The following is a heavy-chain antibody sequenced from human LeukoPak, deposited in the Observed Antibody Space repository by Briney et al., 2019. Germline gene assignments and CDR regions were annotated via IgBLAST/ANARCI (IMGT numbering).Heavy chain of an antibody. CDR2: VYYTGAM. V-gene: IGHV4-39*06. CDR1: GGSVRSSSYF. J-gene: IGHJ4*02. D-gene: IGHD2-21*01. CDR3: ASRIVISPTAIETWFDY. Sequence: SETLSLTCTVSGGSVRSSSYFWGWLRQPPGKGPEWIGSVYYTGAMYYTPSLKSRVSISVDTSKNQFTLRLTSVTAADTALYYCASRIVISPTAIETWFDYWGQGTLVTVSS.